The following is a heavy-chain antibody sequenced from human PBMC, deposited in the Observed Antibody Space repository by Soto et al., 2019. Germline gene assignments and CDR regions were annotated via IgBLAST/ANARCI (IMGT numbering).Heavy chain of an antibody. CDR1: GGSVSSGSYY. CDR3: ASHSSGWYSGFFKAFDI. CDR2: IYYSGST. J-gene: IGHJ3*02. D-gene: IGHD6-19*01. Sequence: QVQLQESGPGLVKPSETLSLTCTVSGGSVSSGSYYWSWIRQPPGKGLEWIGYIYYSGSTNYNPSLKSRVTISVDTSKNQFSLKLSSVTAAATAVYYCASHSSGWYSGFFKAFDIWGQGTMVTVSS. V-gene: IGHV4-61*01.